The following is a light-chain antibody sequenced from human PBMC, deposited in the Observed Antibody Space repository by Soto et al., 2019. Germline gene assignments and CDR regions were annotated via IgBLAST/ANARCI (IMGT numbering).Light chain of an antibody. Sequence: DIQMPQSPSTLSGSVGDRVTITCRASQTISSWLAWYQQKPGKAPKLLIYKASTLKSGVPSRFSGSGSGTEFTLTISSLQPDDSATYYCQHYNSYSEAFGQGTKVEI. CDR2: KAS. CDR1: QTISSW. J-gene: IGKJ1*01. CDR3: QHYNSYSEA. V-gene: IGKV1-5*03.